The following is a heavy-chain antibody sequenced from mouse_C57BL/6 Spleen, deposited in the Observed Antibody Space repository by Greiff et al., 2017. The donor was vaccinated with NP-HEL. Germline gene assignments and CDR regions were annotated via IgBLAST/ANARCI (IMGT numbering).Heavy chain of an antibody. Sequence: EVQLQQSGPELVKPGASVKIPCKASGYTFTDYNMDWVKQSHGKSLEWLGDINPNNGGTIYNQKFKGKATLTVDKSSSTAYMELRSLTSEDTAVYYLARSNWDRYYYAMDYWGQGTSVTVSS. CDR1: GYTFTDYN. D-gene: IGHD4-1*01. V-gene: IGHV1-18*01. CDR2: INPNNGGT. J-gene: IGHJ4*01. CDR3: ARSNWDRYYYAMDY.